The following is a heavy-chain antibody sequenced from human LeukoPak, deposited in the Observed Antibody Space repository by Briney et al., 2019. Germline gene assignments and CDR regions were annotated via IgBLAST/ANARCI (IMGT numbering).Heavy chain of an antibody. J-gene: IGHJ6*03. Sequence: GGSLRLSCAASGFTFSTFVMSWVRQAPGKGLEWVSVISGSGSSTYYADSVKGRFTISRDNAKNSLYLQMNSLRAEDTAVYYCARIPDKFIVVPAASGNQPLDSTDYYMDVWGKGTTVTISS. V-gene: IGHV3-23*01. CDR1: GFTFSTFV. D-gene: IGHD2-2*01. CDR2: ISGSGSST. CDR3: ARIPDKFIVVPAASGNQPLDSTDYYMDV.